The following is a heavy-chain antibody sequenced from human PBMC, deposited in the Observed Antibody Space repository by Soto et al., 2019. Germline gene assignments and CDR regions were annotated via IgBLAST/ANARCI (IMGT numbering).Heavy chain of an antibody. J-gene: IGHJ4*02. CDR2: IYYSGST. Sequence: SETLSLTCTVSGGSLSSYYWSWIRQPPGKGLEWIGYIYYSGSTNYNPSLKSRVTISVDTSKNQFSLKLSSVTAADTAVYYCAREGRRNGDYTIDYWGQGTLVNVSS. CDR3: AREGRRNGDYTIDY. CDR1: GGSLSSYY. D-gene: IGHD4-17*01. V-gene: IGHV4-59*01.